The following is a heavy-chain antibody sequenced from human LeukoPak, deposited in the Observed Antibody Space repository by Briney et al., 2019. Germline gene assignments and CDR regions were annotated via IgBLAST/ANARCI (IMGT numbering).Heavy chain of an antibody. CDR2: IYWDDDK. D-gene: IGHD3-9*01. V-gene: IGHV2-5*02. CDR3: AHTPHLLRYFDRLGSGFDY. J-gene: IGHJ4*02. CDR1: GFSLSTSGVG. Sequence: KESGPTLVKPTQTLTLTCTFSGFSLSTSGVGVGWIRQPPGKALEWLALIYWDDDKRCSPSLKSRLTITKDTSKNQVVLTMTNMDPVDTATYYCAHTPHLLRYFDRLGSGFDYWGQGTLVTVSS.